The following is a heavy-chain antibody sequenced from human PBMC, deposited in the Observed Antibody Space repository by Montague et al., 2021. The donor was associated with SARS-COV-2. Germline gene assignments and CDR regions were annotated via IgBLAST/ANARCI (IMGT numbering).Heavy chain of an antibody. J-gene: IGHJ3*02. Sequence: SETLSLTCTVSGGSISSSSYYWGWIRPPPGKGLEWIGSIYSSGGTYYNPSIKSRVTISVDTSKNQFSLKVRSVTAADTAVYYCARETMTADAFDIWGQGTMVTVSS. V-gene: IGHV4-39*07. D-gene: IGHD5-18*01. CDR1: GGSISSSSYY. CDR3: ARETMTADAFDI. CDR2: IYSSGGT.